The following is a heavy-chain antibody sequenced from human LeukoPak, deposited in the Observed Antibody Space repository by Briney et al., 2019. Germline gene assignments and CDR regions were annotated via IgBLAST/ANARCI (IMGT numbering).Heavy chain of an antibody. Sequence: GGSLRLSCAASGFTFSSYAMSWIRQAPGKGLEWVSVISGRGGSTYYGDSVKGRFTISRDNSKNTLYLQMNSLRAEDTAVYYCAKSPTVTRGVDCWGQGTLVTVSS. CDR3: AKSPTVTRGVDC. D-gene: IGHD4-17*01. V-gene: IGHV3-23*01. CDR2: ISGRGGST. CDR1: GFTFSSYA. J-gene: IGHJ4*02.